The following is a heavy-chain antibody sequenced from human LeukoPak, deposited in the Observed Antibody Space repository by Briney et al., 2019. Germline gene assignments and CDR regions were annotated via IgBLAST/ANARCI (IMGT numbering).Heavy chain of an antibody. CDR2: ISGSGGST. D-gene: IGHD1-26*01. J-gene: IGHJ4*02. V-gene: IGHV3-23*01. Sequence: PGGSLRLSCAASGFTFSSYAMSWVRQAPGKGLEWVSAISGSGGSTYYADSVKGRFTISRDNSKNTLYLQMNSLGAEDTAVYYCAKDATSSGSYAPYFDYWGQGTLVTVSS. CDR3: AKDATSSGSYAPYFDY. CDR1: GFTFSSYA.